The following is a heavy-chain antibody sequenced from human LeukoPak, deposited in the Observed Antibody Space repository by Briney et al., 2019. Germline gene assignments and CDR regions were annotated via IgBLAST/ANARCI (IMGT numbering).Heavy chain of an antibody. V-gene: IGHV3-33*06. CDR2: IWYDGSNK. J-gene: IGHJ4*02. CDR1: GFTFSSYG. Sequence: GGSLRLSCAASGFTFSSYGMHWVRQAPGKGLEWVAVIWYDGSNKYYADSVKGRFTISRDNSRNMLYLQMNSLRAEDTAVYYCAKTYYYDSSGYSHYLAFDYWGQGTLVTVSS. CDR3: AKTYYYDSSGYSHYLAFDY. D-gene: IGHD3-22*01.